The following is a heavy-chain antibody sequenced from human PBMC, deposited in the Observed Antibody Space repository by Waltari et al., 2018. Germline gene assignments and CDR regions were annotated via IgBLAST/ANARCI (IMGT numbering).Heavy chain of an antibody. CDR3: ARGYYEKTGHYPKLGWFDP. J-gene: IGHJ5*02. V-gene: IGHV1-69*01. Sequence: QVQLVQSGAEVKKPGASVKVSCKASGGTFSSSAICGVRQGAGQGREGMGGIIPIFGTANYAQKFQGRVTITADESTSTAYMELSSLRSEDTAVYYCARGYYEKTGHYPKLGWFDPWGQGTLVTVSS. CDR1: GGTFSSSA. CDR2: IIPIFGTA. D-gene: IGHD3-22*01.